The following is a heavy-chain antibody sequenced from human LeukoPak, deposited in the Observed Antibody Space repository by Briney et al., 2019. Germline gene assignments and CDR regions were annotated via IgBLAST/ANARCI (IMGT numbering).Heavy chain of an antibody. V-gene: IGHV3-7*03. CDR2: IKQDGSEK. CDR3: AKEIGWSGYRPCYFDS. J-gene: IGHJ4*02. CDR1: GFHFGDVW. Sequence: GGSLRLSCVVSGFHFGDVWMSWVRQAPGEGLEWVANIKQDGSEKYYVDSVKGRFTISRDSSLYLQMDRLRAEDTAVYYCAKEIGWSGYRPCYFDSWGRGTLVTVSS. D-gene: IGHD3-3*01.